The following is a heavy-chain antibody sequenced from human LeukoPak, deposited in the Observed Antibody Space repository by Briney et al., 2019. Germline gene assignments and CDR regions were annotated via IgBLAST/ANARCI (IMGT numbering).Heavy chain of an antibody. J-gene: IGHJ4*02. Sequence: PGGSLRLSCAASGFTLDDYAMNWLRQAPGKGLEWVSGINWNGGSTYYRDSVKGRFTISRDNAKNSLYLQMNSLRPEDTALYYCARVKGSGYRNSIDYWGQGTLVTVSS. CDR2: INWNGGST. D-gene: IGHD3-3*01. V-gene: IGHV3-20*04. CDR3: ARVKGSGYRNSIDY. CDR1: GFTLDDYA.